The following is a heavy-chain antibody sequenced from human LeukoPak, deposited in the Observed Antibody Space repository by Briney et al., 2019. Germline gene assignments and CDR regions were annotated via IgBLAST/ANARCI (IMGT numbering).Heavy chain of an antibody. Sequence: ASVKVSCKASGYTFTDYYIHWVRQAPEQGLEYMGWISPNSGGTNYAQMFQGRVTMTSDTSINTAFMELRSLRSDDTAVFYCARDSTGGYPDYWGQGTLVTVSA. CDR2: ISPNSGGT. CDR3: ARDSTGGYPDY. CDR1: GYTFTDYY. V-gene: IGHV1-2*02. D-gene: IGHD7-27*01. J-gene: IGHJ4*02.